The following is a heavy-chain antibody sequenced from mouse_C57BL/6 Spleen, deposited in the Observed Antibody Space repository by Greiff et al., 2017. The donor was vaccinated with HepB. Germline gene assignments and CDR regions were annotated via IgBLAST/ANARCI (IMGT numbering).Heavy chain of an antibody. CDR1: GYTFTSYT. CDR3: ARWDYDFDY. J-gene: IGHJ2*01. V-gene: IGHV1-4*01. Sequence: VQLVESGAELARPGASVKMSCKASGYTFTSYTMHWVKQRPGQGLEWIGYINPSSGYTKYNQKFKDKATLTADKSSSTAYMQLSSLTSEDSAVYYCARWDYDFDYWGQGTTLTVSS. CDR2: INPSSGYT. D-gene: IGHD1-1*01.